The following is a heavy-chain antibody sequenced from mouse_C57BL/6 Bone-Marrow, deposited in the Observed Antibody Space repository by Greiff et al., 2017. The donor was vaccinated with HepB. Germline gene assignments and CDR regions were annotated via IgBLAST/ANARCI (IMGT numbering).Heavy chain of an antibody. J-gene: IGHJ2*01. CDR3: TTWDVSSYPYYFDY. CDR1: GFNIKDDY. Sequence: VQLQQSGAELVRPGASVKLSCTASGFNIKDDYMHWVKQRPEQGLEWIGWIDPENGDTEYASKFQGKATITADTSSNTAYLQLSSLTSEDTAVYYCTTWDVSSYPYYFDYWGQGTTLTVSS. CDR2: IDPENGDT. D-gene: IGHD1-1*01. V-gene: IGHV14-4*01.